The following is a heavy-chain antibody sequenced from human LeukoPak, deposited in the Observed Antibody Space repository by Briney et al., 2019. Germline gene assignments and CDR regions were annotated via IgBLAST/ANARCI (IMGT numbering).Heavy chain of an antibody. CDR2: IYSGGST. Sequence: GGSLRLSCAASGFTVSSNYMSWVSQAPGNGLEWVSVIYSGGSTYYADSVKGRFTISRHNSKNTLYLQMNSLRAEDTAVYYCARAPEWPIFDYWGQGTLVTVSS. V-gene: IGHV3-53*04. D-gene: IGHD3-3*01. CDR3: ARAPEWPIFDY. J-gene: IGHJ4*02. CDR1: GFTVSSNY.